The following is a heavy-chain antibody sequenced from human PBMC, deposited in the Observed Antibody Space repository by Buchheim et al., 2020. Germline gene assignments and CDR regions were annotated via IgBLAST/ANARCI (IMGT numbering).Heavy chain of an antibody. CDR2: INSDGSST. D-gene: IGHD4-17*01. CDR1: GFTFSSYW. Sequence: EVQLVESGGGLVQPGGSLRLSCAASGFTFSSYWMHWVRQAPGKGLVWVSRINSDGSSTSYADSVKGRFTISRDNAKNTLYLQMNSLRAEETAVYYCARDRASGRTVTGDFYYYYGMDVWGQGTT. J-gene: IGHJ6*02. CDR3: ARDRASGRTVTGDFYYYYGMDV. V-gene: IGHV3-74*01.